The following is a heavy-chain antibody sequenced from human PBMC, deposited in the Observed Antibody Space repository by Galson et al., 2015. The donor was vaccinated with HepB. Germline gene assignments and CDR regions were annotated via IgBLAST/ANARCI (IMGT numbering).Heavy chain of an antibody. CDR3: ARALRTQSSSCVF. J-gene: IGHJ4*02. CDR2: ISGYNGNT. V-gene: IGHV1-18*04. D-gene: IGHD6-13*01. CDR1: GYTFNGYG. Sequence: SVKVSCKASGYTFNGYGITWVRQAPGQGLEWMGWISGYNGNTNYAQKFQGRITMTTDTSTSTAYMELRSLRSDDTAVYYCARALRTQSSSCVFWGQGTLVTVSP.